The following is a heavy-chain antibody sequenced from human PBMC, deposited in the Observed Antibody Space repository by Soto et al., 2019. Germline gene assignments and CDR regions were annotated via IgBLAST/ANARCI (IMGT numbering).Heavy chain of an antibody. CDR1: GYTFTTYH. D-gene: IGHD3-16*01. CDR3: ARLRFGFDP. J-gene: IGHJ5*02. Sequence: VQSGAEVKTSGDSVRVSCKASGYTFTTYHIHWVRQAPGQGPEWMGWINTGNGNTKFSQKFQDRVTITRDTGSTTASMELRSLRSEDTAVYYCARLRFGFDPWGQGTLVTVSS. CDR2: INTGNGNT. V-gene: IGHV1-3*04.